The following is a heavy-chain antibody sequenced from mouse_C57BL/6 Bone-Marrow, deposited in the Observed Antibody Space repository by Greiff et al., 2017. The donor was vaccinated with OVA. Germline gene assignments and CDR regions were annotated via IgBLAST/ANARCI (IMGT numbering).Heavy chain of an antibody. J-gene: IGHJ3*01. Sequence: EVKLMESGGDLVKPGGSLKLSCAASGFTFSSYGMSWVRQTPDKRLEWVATISSGGSYTYYPDSVKGRFTISRDNAKNTLYLQMSSLKSEDTAMYYCARQRDYGNWFAYWGQGTLVTVSA. CDR1: GFTFSSYG. CDR3: ARQRDYGNWFAY. V-gene: IGHV5-6*01. D-gene: IGHD2-1*01. CDR2: ISSGGSYT.